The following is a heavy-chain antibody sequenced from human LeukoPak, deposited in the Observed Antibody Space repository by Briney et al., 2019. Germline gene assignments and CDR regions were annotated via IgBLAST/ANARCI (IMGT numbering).Heavy chain of an antibody. V-gene: IGHV4-61*02. Sequence: KPSETLSLTCTVSGGSISSGSYYWSWIRQPAGKGLEWIGRIYTSGSTNYNPSLKSRVTISVDTSKNQFSLKLSSATAADTAVYYCARAVTYYDFWSGYYGYYGMDVWGQGTTVTVSS. CDR1: GGSISSGSYY. D-gene: IGHD3-3*01. J-gene: IGHJ6*02. CDR3: ARAVTYYDFWSGYYGYYGMDV. CDR2: IYTSGST.